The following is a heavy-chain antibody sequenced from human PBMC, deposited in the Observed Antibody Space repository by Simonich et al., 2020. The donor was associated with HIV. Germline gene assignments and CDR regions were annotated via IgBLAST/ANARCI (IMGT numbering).Heavy chain of an antibody. Sequence: QVQLQQWGAGLLKPSETLSLTCAVYGGSFSGYYWIWIRQAPGKGLEWIGSIYYSWSTYYNPSLQSRVTISIDTSKNQFSLKLSSVTAADTAVYYCVRRPIRGYYDGSGYGDYWGQGTLVTVSS. J-gene: IGHJ4*02. CDR2: IYYSWST. CDR1: GGSFSGYY. CDR3: VRRPIRGYYDGSGYGDY. V-gene: IGHV4-34*01. D-gene: IGHD3-22*01.